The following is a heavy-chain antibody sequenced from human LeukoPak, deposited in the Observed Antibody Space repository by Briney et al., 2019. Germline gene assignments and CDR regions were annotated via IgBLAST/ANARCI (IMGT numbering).Heavy chain of an antibody. D-gene: IGHD5-12*01. V-gene: IGHV1-2*02. CDR3: ARLDIVATIAGGYFDY. CDR1: GYTFTGYY. J-gene: IGHJ4*02. Sequence: GASVKVSYKASGYTFTGYYMHWVRQAPGQGLEWMGWINPNSGGTNYAQKFQGRVTMTRDTSISTAYMELSRLRSDDTAVYYCARLDIVATIAGGYFDYWGQGTLVTVSS. CDR2: INPNSGGT.